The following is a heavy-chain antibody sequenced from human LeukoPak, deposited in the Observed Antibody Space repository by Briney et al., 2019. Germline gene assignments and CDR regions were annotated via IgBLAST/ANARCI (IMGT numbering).Heavy chain of an antibody. CDR1: GGSFSGYY. J-gene: IGHJ6*03. Sequence: PSETLSLTCAVYGGSFSGYYWSWIRQPPGKGLEWIGEINHSGSTNYNPSLKSLVTISVDTSKNQFSLKLSSVTAADTAVYYCARGQRRVVPAAFPNYYYYYYMDVWGKGTTVTVSS. D-gene: IGHD2-2*01. CDR2: INHSGST. CDR3: ARGQRRVVPAAFPNYYYYYYMDV. V-gene: IGHV4-34*01.